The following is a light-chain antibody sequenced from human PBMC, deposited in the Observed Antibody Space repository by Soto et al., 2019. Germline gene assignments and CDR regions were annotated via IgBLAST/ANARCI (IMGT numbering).Light chain of an antibody. CDR2: DVS. V-gene: IGLV2-14*01. J-gene: IGLJ2*01. CDR3: SSYTRTSTHVV. Sequence: QSALTQPGSVSGSPGQSITISCTGTSSDVGGYNYVSWYQQHPGKAPKLMIYDVSNRPSGVSNRFSGSKSGNTASLTISGLQAEDEADYYSSSYTRTSTHVVFGGGTKLPVL. CDR1: SSDVGGYNY.